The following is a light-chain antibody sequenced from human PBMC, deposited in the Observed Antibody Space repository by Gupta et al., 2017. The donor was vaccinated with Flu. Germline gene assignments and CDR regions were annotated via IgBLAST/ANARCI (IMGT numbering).Light chain of an antibody. V-gene: IGLV3-1*01. J-gene: IGLJ1*01. CDR1: KLGNKY. CDR2: EDT. CDR3: QAWDRIGL. Sequence: ITCSADKLGNKYVSWYQQKPGQSPVLIIYEDTKRPSGIPERFSGSNSGNTATLTISGTQAMDEGDYYCQAWDRIGLFGTGTKVTVL.